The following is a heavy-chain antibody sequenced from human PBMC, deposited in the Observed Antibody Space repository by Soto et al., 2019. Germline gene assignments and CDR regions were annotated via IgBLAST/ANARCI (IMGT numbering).Heavy chain of an antibody. V-gene: IGHV1-18*01. CDR1: GYIFTSYG. Sequence: QVQLVQSDAEVKKPGDSVKVSCKTSGYIFTSYGICWVRQAPGQGLEWMGWISTHNGNTNYAQKLQYRVTLTTDADTRTAYRAMRSPKSDASTVHYCARENTSHGSGPYFFSDMDVWGPGTKVPVYS. CDR3: ARENTSHGSGPYFFSDMDV. CDR2: ISTHNGNT. D-gene: IGHD3-10*01. J-gene: IGHJ6*02.